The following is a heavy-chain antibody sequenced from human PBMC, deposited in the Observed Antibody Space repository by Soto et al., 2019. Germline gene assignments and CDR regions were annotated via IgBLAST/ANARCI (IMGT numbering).Heavy chain of an antibody. D-gene: IGHD3-10*01. V-gene: IGHV1-46*01. J-gene: IGHJ6*02. CDR3: AGGTTLVRGWRDGMDV. CDR1: GYTFTNYF. CDR2: ITTSGGTT. Sequence: QVQLVQSGGEVKKPGASVKLSCRASGYTFTNYFMHWVRQAPGQGLQWLGVITTSGGTTHYAQKFQGKVTITKYKSQRTVYIVMGSLRPEDTAVYYCAGGTTLVRGWRDGMDVWGPGTTVTVAS.